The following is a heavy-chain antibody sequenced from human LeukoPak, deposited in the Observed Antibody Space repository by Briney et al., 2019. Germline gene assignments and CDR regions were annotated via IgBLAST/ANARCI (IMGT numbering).Heavy chain of an antibody. CDR3: ARASGTGSYILDY. CDR2: IWSDGTNE. CDR1: GFTFSSAG. D-gene: IGHD1-26*01. V-gene: IGHV3-33*08. Sequence: GGSLRLSCGASGFTFSSAGMDWVRQAPGKGLEWVAIIWSDGTNEKYANSVKGRFTISRDNFENTVYLQMNSLRAEDTAVYYCARASGTGSYILDYWGQGTLLTVSP. J-gene: IGHJ4*02.